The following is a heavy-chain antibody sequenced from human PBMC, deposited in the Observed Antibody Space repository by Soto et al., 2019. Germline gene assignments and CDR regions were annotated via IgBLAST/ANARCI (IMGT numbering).Heavy chain of an antibody. V-gene: IGHV4-61*01. CDR2: IYYSGST. Sequence: PSETLSLTCTVSGVSVSSGSYYWSWIRQPPGKGLEWIGYIYYSGSTNYNPSLKSRVTISVDTSKNQFSLKLSSVTAADTAVYYCARGASYSSSWYVLDWFDPRGQGTLVTVSS. J-gene: IGHJ5*02. D-gene: IGHD6-13*01. CDR1: GVSVSSGSYY. CDR3: ARGASYSSSWYVLDWFDP.